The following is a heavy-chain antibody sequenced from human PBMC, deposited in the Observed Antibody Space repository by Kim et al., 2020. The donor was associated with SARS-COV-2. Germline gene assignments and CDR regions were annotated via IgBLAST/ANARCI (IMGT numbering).Heavy chain of an antibody. J-gene: IGHJ4*02. CDR1: GFTFSSYA. V-gene: IGHV3-30*04. CDR2: ISYDGSNK. D-gene: IGHD2-2*01. CDR3: ARSRDYALYYFDN. Sequence: GGSLRLSCAASGFTFSSYAMHWVRQAPGKGLEWVAVISYDGSNKYYADSVKGRFTISRDNSKNTLYLQMNSLRAEDTAVYYCARSRDYALYYFDNWGQGT.